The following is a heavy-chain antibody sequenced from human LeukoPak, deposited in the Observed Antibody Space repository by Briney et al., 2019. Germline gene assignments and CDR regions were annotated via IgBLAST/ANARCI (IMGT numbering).Heavy chain of an antibody. D-gene: IGHD6-13*01. CDR1: GYTFTGYY. Sequence: ASVKVSCKASGYTFTGYYMHWVRQAPGQGLGWMGWINPNSGGTNYAQKFQGRVTMTGDTSISTAYMELSRLRSDDTAVYYCARELSAAGTNWFDPWGQGTLVTVSS. CDR2: INPNSGGT. J-gene: IGHJ5*02. CDR3: ARELSAAGTNWFDP. V-gene: IGHV1-2*02.